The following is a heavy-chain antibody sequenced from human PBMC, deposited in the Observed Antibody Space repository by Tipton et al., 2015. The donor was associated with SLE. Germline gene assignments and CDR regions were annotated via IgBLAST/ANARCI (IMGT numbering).Heavy chain of an antibody. CDR2: IRYDGSNK. D-gene: IGHD3-3*01. CDR3: ARDSDDFWSGYYPLDY. CDR1: GFTFSSYG. Sequence: SLRLSCAASGFTFSSYGMHWVRQAPGKGLEWVAFIRYDGSNKYYADSVKGRFTISRDNSKNTLYLQMNSLRAEDTAVYYCARDSDDFWSGYYPLDYWGQGTLVTVSS. J-gene: IGHJ4*02. V-gene: IGHV3-30*02.